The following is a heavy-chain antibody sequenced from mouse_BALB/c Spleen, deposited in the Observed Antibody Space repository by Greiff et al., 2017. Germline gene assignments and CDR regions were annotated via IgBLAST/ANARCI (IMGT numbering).Heavy chain of an antibody. V-gene: IGHV7-1*02. J-gene: IGHJ3*01. CDR2: SRNKANDYTT. Sequence: EVQLVESGGGLVQPGGSLRLSCATSGFTFSDFYMEWVRQPPGKRLEWIAASRNKANDYTTEYHASVKGRFIGSRDTSQSILYLQMNALRAEDTAIYYCARGNWAAWFGYWGQGTLVTVSA. CDR3: ARGNWAAWFGY. D-gene: IGHD4-1*01. CDR1: GFTFSDFY.